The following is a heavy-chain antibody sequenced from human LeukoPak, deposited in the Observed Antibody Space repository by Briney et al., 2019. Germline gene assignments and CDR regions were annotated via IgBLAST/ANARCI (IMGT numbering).Heavy chain of an antibody. CDR3: AKDQVTLLWFGESAEPSDY. J-gene: IGHJ4*02. Sequence: GGSLRLSCAASGFTFSSYGMHWVRQAPGKGLEWVAFIRYDGSNKYYADSVKGRFTISRDNSKNTLYLQMNSLRAEDTAVYYCAKDQVTLLWFGESAEPSDYWGQGTLVTVSS. CDR1: GFTFSSYG. V-gene: IGHV3-30*02. CDR2: IRYDGSNK. D-gene: IGHD3-10*01.